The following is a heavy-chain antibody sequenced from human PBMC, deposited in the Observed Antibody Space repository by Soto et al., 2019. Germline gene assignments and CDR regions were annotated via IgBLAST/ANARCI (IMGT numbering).Heavy chain of an antibody. Sequence: SVKVSCKASGGTFSSYAISWVRQAPGQGLEWMGGIIPIFGTANYAQKFQGRVTITADESTSTAYMELSSLRSEDTAVYYCARADTYYGILTGFDYWGQGTLVTVSS. V-gene: IGHV1-69*13. D-gene: IGHD3-9*01. CDR1: GGTFSSYA. CDR3: ARADTYYGILTGFDY. J-gene: IGHJ4*02. CDR2: IIPIFGTA.